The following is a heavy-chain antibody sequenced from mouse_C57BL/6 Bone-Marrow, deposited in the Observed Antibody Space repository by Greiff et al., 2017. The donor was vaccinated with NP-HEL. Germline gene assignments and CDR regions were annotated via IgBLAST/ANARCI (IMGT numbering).Heavy chain of an antibody. CDR1: GYSFTGYY. J-gene: IGHJ1*03. Sequence: VQLQQSGPELVKPGASVKISCKASGYSFTGYYMNWVKQSPEKSLEWIGEINPSTGGTTYNQKFKAKATLTVDKSSSKAYMQLKSLTSEDSAVYYCARLGSSGGFWYFDVWGTGTTVTVSS. D-gene: IGHD1-1*01. CDR3: ARLGSSGGFWYFDV. V-gene: IGHV1-42*01. CDR2: INPSTGGT.